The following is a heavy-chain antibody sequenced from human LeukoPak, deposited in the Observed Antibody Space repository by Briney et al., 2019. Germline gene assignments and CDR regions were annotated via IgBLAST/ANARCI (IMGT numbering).Heavy chain of an antibody. CDR3: AREQGGSGTYGVDY. D-gene: IGHD1-26*01. J-gene: IGHJ4*02. CDR2: IYPGSGGT. Sequence: ASVTVSCKASGYTFTGYYIHWVRQAPGQGLEWMGRIYPGSGGTNYAQKFQGRVAMTRDTSISTAYMELSRLRSDDTAVYYCAREQGGSGTYGVDYWGQGTLVTVSS. V-gene: IGHV1-2*06. CDR1: GYTFTGYY.